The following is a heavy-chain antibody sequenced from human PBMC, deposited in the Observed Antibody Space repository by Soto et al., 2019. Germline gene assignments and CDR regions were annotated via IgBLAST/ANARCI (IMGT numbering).Heavy chain of an antibody. D-gene: IGHD3-10*01. V-gene: IGHV3-30-3*01. Sequence: GGSLRLSCAASGFTFSSYAMHWVRQAPGKGLEWVAVISYDGSNKYYADSVKGRFTISRDNSKNTLYLQMNSLGAEDTAVYYCARGERVPETYYYGSGSLVSYGMDVWGQGTTVTVSS. CDR3: ARGERVPETYYYGSGSLVSYGMDV. CDR1: GFTFSSYA. J-gene: IGHJ6*02. CDR2: ISYDGSNK.